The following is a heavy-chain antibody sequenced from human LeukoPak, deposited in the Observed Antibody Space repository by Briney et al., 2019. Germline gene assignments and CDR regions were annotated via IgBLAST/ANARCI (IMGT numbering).Heavy chain of an antibody. Sequence: ASVKVSCEASGYTFTGYYMHWVRQAPGQGLEWMGWINPNSGGTNYAQKFQGRVTMTRDTSISTAYMELSRLRFDDTAVYYCARPPMVRGVNWFDPWGQGTLVTVSS. CDR2: INPNSGGT. D-gene: IGHD3-10*01. CDR3: ARPPMVRGVNWFDP. V-gene: IGHV1-2*02. CDR1: GYTFTGYY. J-gene: IGHJ5*02.